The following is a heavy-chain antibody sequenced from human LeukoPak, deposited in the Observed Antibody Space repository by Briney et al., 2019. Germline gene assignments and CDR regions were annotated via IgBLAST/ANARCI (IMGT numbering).Heavy chain of an antibody. V-gene: IGHV4-38-2*01. CDR1: GYSISSGYY. Sequence: PSETLSLTCAVSGYSISSGYYWGWIRQPPGKGLEWIGSIYHSGSTYYNPSLKSRVTISVDTSKNQFSLKLSSVTAADTAVYYCARLMGAFYNAGRYYYYYYMDVWGKGTTVTVSS. D-gene: IGHD3-3*02. J-gene: IGHJ6*03. CDR2: IYHSGST. CDR3: ARLMGAFYNAGRYYYYYYMDV.